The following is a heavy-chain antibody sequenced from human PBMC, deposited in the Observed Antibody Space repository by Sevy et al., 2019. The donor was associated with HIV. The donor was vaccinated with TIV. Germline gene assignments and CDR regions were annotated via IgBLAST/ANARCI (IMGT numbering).Heavy chain of an antibody. D-gene: IGHD3-10*01. CDR1: GYIFTNSG. J-gene: IGHJ4*02. CDR3: ARVPTYHYGSATYFDY. Sequence: ASVMVSCKTSGYIFTNSGITWVRQAPGQGLEWMGWIGVYNGNLKYAQKFQGRVTMTTDTSTSTAYMELTSLRSDDTGVYYCARVPTYHYGSATYFDYWGQGTLVTVSS. V-gene: IGHV1-18*01. CDR2: IGVYNGNL.